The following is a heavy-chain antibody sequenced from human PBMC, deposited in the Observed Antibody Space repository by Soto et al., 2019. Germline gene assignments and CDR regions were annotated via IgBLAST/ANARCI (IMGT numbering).Heavy chain of an antibody. CDR2: IKQDGSEK. CDR1: GFTFSSYW. V-gene: IGHV3-7*05. J-gene: IGHJ4*02. D-gene: IGHD6-13*01. CDR3: ARDLSIEAAGTSDY. Sequence: GGSLRLSCAASGFTFSSYWMSWVRQAPGKGLEWVANIKQDGSEKYYVDSVKGRFTISRDNAKNSLYLQMNSLRAEDTAVYYCARDLSIEAAGTSDYWGQGTLVTVSS.